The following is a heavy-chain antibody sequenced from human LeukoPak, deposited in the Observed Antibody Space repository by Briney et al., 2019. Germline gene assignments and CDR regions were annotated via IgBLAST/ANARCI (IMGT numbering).Heavy chain of an antibody. CDR2: ITSSGST. CDR1: GFTVSSNY. CDR3: AKDLYGDYDFDC. D-gene: IGHD4-17*01. J-gene: IGHJ4*02. V-gene: IGHV3-66*01. Sequence: GGSLRLSCAASGFTVSSNYMSWVRQAPGKGLEWVSVITSSGSTYYADSVKGRFTISRDNSKNTLYLQMNSLRAEDTAIYYCAKDLYGDYDFDCWGRGTLVTVSS.